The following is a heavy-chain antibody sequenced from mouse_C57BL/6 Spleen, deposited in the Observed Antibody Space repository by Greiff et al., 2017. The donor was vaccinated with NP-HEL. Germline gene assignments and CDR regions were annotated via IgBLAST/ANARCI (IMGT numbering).Heavy chain of an antibody. D-gene: IGHD2-1*01. CDR1: GYSITSGYY. CDR2: ISYDGSN. J-gene: IGHJ2*01. CDR3: ARGRDGNSYYFDY. V-gene: IGHV3-6*01. Sequence: ESGPGLVKPSQSLSLTCSVTGYSITSGYYWNWIRQFPGNKLEWMGYISYDGSNNYNPSLKNRISITRDTSKNQFFLKLNSVTTEDTATYYCARGRDGNSYYFDYWGQGTTLTVSS.